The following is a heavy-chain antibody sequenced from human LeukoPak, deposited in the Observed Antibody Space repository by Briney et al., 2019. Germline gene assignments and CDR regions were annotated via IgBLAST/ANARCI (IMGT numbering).Heavy chain of an antibody. D-gene: IGHD3-22*01. J-gene: IGHJ4*02. V-gene: IGHV3-23*01. CDR1: GFTFSTYA. CDR3: AEDYYDSSGYYWRFGY. Sequence: GGSLRLSCAASGFTFSTYAVNWVRQAPGKGLEWVSAITGSGGATYYADSVKGRFTISRDNSRNTLYLQMNSLRAEDTAVYYCAEDYYDSSGYYWRFGYWGQGTLVTVSS. CDR2: ITGSGGAT.